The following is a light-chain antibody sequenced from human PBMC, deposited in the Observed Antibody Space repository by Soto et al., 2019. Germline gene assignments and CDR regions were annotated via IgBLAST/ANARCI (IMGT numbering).Light chain of an antibody. CDR3: MSYSGGNRLV. Sequence: QSALTQPPSASGSPGQSVTISCAGTINDVGGYNYVSWYQQHPGKVPQLMIYQVTKRPSGVPDRFSASKSDTTASLTISGLQAEDEGDYYCMSYSGGNRLVFVTGTKVTDL. V-gene: IGLV2-8*01. J-gene: IGLJ1*01. CDR1: INDVGGYNY. CDR2: QVT.